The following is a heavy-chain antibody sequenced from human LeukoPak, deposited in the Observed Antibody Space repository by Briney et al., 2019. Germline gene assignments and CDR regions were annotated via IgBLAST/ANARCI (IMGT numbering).Heavy chain of an antibody. CDR1: GYTLTELS. CDR2: FDPEDGET. Sequence: ASVKVSCKVSGYTLTELSMHWVRQAPGKGLEWMGGFDPEDGETIYAQKFQGRVTMTEDTSTDSAYMELSSLRSEDTAVYYCANLRSYDDAFDIWGQGTMVTVSS. J-gene: IGHJ3*02. D-gene: IGHD1-26*01. CDR3: ANLRSYDDAFDI. V-gene: IGHV1-24*01.